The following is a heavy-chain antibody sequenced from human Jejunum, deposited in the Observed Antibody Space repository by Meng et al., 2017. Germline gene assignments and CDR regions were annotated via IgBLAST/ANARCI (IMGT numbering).Heavy chain of an antibody. V-gene: IGHV1-2*06. CDR3: ARECDGASCYPSDTDAGPRLFSYGMDV. CDR2: INPKTGVI. J-gene: IGHJ6*02. Sequence: ASVKVSCKASGYTFTAYFIHWFRLVPGQGLEWMGRINPKTGVIFHAQKFPGRVTLTRDTSVSTAFMELTGLTSDDTAVYYCARECDGASCYPSDTDAGPRLFSYGMDVWGQGTTVTVSS. D-gene: IGHD2-15*01. CDR1: GYTFTAYF.